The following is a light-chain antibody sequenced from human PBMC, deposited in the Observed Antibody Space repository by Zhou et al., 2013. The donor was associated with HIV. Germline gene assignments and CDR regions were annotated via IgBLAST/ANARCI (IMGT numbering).Light chain of an antibody. J-gene: IGKJ3*01. CDR3: MQATKWPPSFT. V-gene: IGKV2-28*01. CDR2: LGS. Sequence: DIVMTQSPLSLPVTPGEPASISCRSSQSLVHSNGYSYLDWYLQKPGQSPQLLIYLGSNRASGVPDRFSGSGSGTDFTLKISRVEAEDVGVYYCMQATKWPPSFTFGPGTKVHIK. CDR1: QSLVHSNGYSY.